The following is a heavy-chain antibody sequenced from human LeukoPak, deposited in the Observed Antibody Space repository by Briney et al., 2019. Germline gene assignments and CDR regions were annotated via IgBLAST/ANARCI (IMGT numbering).Heavy chain of an antibody. Sequence: GGSLRLSCAASGFTFSSYAMSWVRQAPGKGLEWVSVISGSGGSTYYADSVRGRLTTARDNSKNPLYLQMNSLRAEDTAVYYCAKEAARTYFQHWGRGTLVTVSS. CDR3: AKEAARTYFQH. D-gene: IGHD6-6*01. V-gene: IGHV3-23*01. J-gene: IGHJ1*01. CDR1: GFTFSSYA. CDR2: ISGSGGST.